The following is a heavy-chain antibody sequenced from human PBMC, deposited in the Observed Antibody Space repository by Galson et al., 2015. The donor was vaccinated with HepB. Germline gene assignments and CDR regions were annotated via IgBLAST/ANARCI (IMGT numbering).Heavy chain of an antibody. D-gene: IGHD3-10*01. CDR1: GFNFSNFG. CDR2: ISYDGSNQ. V-gene: IGHV3-30*18. J-gene: IGHJ6*02. CDR3: AKDLLRFIGTVRGGLSSGYYYGMDV. Sequence: SLRLSCAAPGFNFSNFGMHWVRQAPGKGLEWVAVISYDGSNQYYADSVKGRFTISRDNSKNMVYLQMSSLRAEDTAVYYCAKDLLRFIGTVRGGLSSGYYYGMDVWGQGTTVIVSS.